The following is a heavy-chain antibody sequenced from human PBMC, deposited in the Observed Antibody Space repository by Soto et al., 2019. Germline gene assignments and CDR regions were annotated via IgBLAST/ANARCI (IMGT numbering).Heavy chain of an antibody. CDR3: VRDGSSGWYYYGMDV. Sequence: LSLTCTVSGGPISSYYWSWIRQPAGKGLEWIGRIYMNGSTNYNPSLKSRVTVSVDTSKSQFSLMLNSVTAADTAVYYCVRDGSSGWYYYGMDVWGQGTPVTVSS. D-gene: IGHD6-19*01. CDR1: GGPISSYY. CDR2: IYMNGST. J-gene: IGHJ6*02. V-gene: IGHV4-4*07.